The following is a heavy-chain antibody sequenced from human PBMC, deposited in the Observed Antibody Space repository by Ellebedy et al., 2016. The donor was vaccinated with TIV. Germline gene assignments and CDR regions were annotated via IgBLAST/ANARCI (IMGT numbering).Heavy chain of an antibody. CDR3: AKGNREAMVRGVSMLDY. V-gene: IGHV3-23*01. CDR2: ISGNGGNT. CDR1: GFTFSSYA. D-gene: IGHD3-10*01. J-gene: IGHJ4*02. Sequence: PGGSLRLSCVASGFTFSSYAMSWVRQAPGKGLEWVSAISGNGGNTYYADSVKGRFTISRDVSENTLYLQMNSLRAEDTAVYFCAKGNREAMVRGVSMLDYWGQGTLVTVSS.